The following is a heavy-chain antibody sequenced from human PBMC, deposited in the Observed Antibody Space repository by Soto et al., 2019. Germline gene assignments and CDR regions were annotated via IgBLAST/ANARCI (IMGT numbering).Heavy chain of an antibody. J-gene: IGHJ6*04. Sequence: GGSLRLSCAASGFTFSSYSMNWVRQAPGKGLEWVSSISSSSSYIYYADSVKGRFTISRDNAKNSLYLQMNSLRAEDTAVYYCARGGRGSGFWEVDVWGKGTTVTVSS. CDR1: GFTFSSYS. D-gene: IGHD6-25*01. CDR2: ISSSSSYI. V-gene: IGHV3-21*01. CDR3: ARGGRGSGFWEVDV.